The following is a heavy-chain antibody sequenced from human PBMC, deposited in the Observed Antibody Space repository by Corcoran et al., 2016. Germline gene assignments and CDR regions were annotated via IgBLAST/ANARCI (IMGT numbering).Heavy chain of an antibody. CDR1: GFTFSSYG. Sequence: QVQLVESGGGVVQPGRSLRLSCAASGFTFSSYGMHWVRQAPGKGLEWVAVIWYDGSNKYYADSVKGRFIISRDNSKNTLYLQMNSLRAEDTAVYYCARVSDVVTAAIGPGAFDIWGQGTMVTVSS. V-gene: IGHV3-33*01. D-gene: IGHD2-21*02. J-gene: IGHJ3*02. CDR2: IWYDGSNK. CDR3: ARVSDVVTAAIGPGAFDI.